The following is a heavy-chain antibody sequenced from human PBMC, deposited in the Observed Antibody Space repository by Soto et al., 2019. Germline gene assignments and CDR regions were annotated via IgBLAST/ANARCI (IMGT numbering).Heavy chain of an antibody. V-gene: IGHV1-8*01. CDR2: MNPNSGNT. J-gene: IGHJ6*02. CDR3: ARGTRTTDV. D-gene: IGHD1-7*01. Sequence: ASVKVSCKASGYTFTSYDINWVRQATGQGLEWMRWMNPNSGNTGYAQKFQCRVTMTRNTSISTAFMELSSLGSEDTAIYYCARGTRTTDVWGQGTTVTVSS. CDR1: GYTFTSYD.